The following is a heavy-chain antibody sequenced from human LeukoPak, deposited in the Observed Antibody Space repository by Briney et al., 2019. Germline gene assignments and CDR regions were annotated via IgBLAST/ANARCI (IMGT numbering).Heavy chain of an antibody. CDR3: ASMGRWDYY. Sequence: PSETLSLTCTVSGVSLTGYYWTWIRQPPRKGLEWIGYIYYSGSTYYNPSLKSRVTISVDTSKNQFSLKLSSVTAADTAVYYCASMGRWDYYWGQGSLVTVSS. D-gene: IGHD5-24*01. V-gene: IGHV4-59*06. J-gene: IGHJ4*02. CDR2: IYYSGST. CDR1: GVSLTGYY.